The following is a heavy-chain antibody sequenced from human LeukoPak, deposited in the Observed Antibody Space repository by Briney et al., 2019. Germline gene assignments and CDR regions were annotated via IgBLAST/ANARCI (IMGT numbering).Heavy chain of an antibody. V-gene: IGHV3-33*01. J-gene: IGHJ4*02. CDR2: IWYDGSNK. Sequence: GGSLRCSCSASGFTFSSYGMHWDRQAPGKGLEWVAVIWYDGSNKYYADSVKGRFTISRDNSKNTLYLQMNSLRAEDTAVYYCARDWGGLYDSRGYLFDYWAERALVTVSS. CDR1: GFTFSSYG. D-gene: IGHD3-22*01. CDR3: ARDWGGLYDSRGYLFDY.